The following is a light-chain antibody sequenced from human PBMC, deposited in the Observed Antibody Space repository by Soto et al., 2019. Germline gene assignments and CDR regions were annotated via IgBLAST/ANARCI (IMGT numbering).Light chain of an antibody. J-gene: IGKJ1*01. CDR1: QSVSGY. V-gene: IGKV3-15*01. CDR2: RIF. Sequence: EVVMSQSPGTLSVFPGERVTLSCRASQSVSGYLGWLQQKPGQAPRLVLQRIFIRAIGAPARFSGSGAETEFTLTISGVQSEDSGVYYCLQHYAWPWTFGQGTKV. CDR3: LQHYAWPWT.